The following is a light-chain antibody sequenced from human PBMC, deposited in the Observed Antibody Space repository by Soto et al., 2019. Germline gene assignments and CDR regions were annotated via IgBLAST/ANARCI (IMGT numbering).Light chain of an antibody. CDR3: SSYVGGSSMV. J-gene: IGLJ3*02. V-gene: IGLV2-23*01. Sequence: QSALTQPASVSGSPGQSITISCTGTTSNVGTYKFVSWYQYHPGKAPKLIIYEGSKRPSGVSSRFSGSKSGNTASLTISGLQADDDGDYYCSSYVGGSSMVFGGGTKVTVL. CDR2: EGS. CDR1: TSNVGTYKF.